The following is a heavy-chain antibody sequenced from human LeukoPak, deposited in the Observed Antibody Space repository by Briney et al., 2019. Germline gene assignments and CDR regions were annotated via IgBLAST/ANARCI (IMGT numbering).Heavy chain of an antibody. CDR1: GFTFSSFW. V-gene: IGHV3-74*01. D-gene: IGHD1-14*01. Sequence: PGGSLRLSCAASGFTFSSFWMHWVRQAPGKGLVWVSRINSDGSSITYADSVKGRFTISRDNSKNTLYLEMNSLSPDDTAVYYCARGVEPLAANTLAYWGQGTLVTVSS. CDR2: INSDGSSI. CDR3: ARGVEPLAANTLAY. J-gene: IGHJ4*02.